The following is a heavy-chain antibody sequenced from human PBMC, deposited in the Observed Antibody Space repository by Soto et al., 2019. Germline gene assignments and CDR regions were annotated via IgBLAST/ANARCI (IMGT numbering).Heavy chain of an antibody. CDR3: AAGRITIFGVVSL. CDR1: GFTFTSSA. V-gene: IGHV1-58*01. CDR2: IVVGSGNT. Sequence: SVKVSCKASGFTFTSSAVQWVRQARGQRLEWIGWIVVGSGNTNYAQKFQERVTITRDMSTSTAYMELSSLRSEDTAVYYCAAGRITIFGVVSLWGQGTLVTAPQ. D-gene: IGHD3-3*01. J-gene: IGHJ4*02.